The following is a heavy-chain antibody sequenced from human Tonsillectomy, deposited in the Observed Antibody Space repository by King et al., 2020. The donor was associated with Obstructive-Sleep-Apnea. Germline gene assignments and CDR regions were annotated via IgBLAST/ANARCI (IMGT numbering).Heavy chain of an antibody. CDR3: ARGGLVGATGLDY. Sequence: QLQESGPGLVKPSETLSLTCTVSGGSISSYYWSWIRQPPGKGLEWIGYIYYSGSTNYNPSLNSRVTISVDTSKNQFSLKLSPLTAADTAVYYCARGGLVGATGLDYWGQGTLVTVSS. CDR2: IYYSGST. V-gene: IGHV4-59*01. J-gene: IGHJ4*02. CDR1: GGSISSYY. D-gene: IGHD1-26*01.